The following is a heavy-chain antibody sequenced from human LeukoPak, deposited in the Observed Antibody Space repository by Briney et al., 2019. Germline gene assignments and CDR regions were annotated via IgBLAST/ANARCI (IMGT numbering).Heavy chain of an antibody. D-gene: IGHD2-21*01. Sequence: GGSLRLYCAASGFTFSNYAMSWVRQAPGKGLEWVSTISGSGGSTNYADSVKGRFTISRDNSKNTLYLQMNSLRAEDTAVYYCAKAGSPAIDYYYYGMDVWGQGTTVTVSS. CDR1: GFTFSNYA. J-gene: IGHJ6*02. CDR2: ISGSGGST. V-gene: IGHV3-23*01. CDR3: AKAGSPAIDYYYYGMDV.